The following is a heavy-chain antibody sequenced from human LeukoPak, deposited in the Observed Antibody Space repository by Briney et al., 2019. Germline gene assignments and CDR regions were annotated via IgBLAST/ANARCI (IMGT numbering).Heavy chain of an antibody. J-gene: IGHJ4*02. CDR3: AKGSSSSSSRNYFDH. Sequence: GRSLRLSCAASGFPFDNYAMHWVRQAPGKGLEWVSGISWSSGTIAYADPVKGRFTISRDNANNSLYLQMSSLRPDDTAFYYCAKGSSSSSSRNYFDHWGQGTLVTVSS. D-gene: IGHD6-6*01. V-gene: IGHV3-9*01. CDR1: GFPFDNYA. CDR2: ISWSSGTI.